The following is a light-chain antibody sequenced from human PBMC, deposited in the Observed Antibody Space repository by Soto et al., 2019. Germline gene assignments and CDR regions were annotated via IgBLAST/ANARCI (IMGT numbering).Light chain of an antibody. J-gene: IGLJ2*01. CDR1: SSDVGSYNL. Sequence: QSALTQPASVSGSPGQSITISCTGTSSDVGSYNLVSWYQQHPGKAPKLMIYEVSKRPSGVSNRFSGSKSGNTASLTISGLQAEDEADYYCCSYACSSTVVFGGVTKLTVL. CDR3: CSYACSSTVV. CDR2: EVS. V-gene: IGLV2-23*02.